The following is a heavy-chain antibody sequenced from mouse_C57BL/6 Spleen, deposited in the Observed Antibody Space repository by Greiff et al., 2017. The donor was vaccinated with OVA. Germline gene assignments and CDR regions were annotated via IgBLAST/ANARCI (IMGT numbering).Heavy chain of an antibody. CDR2: ISSGGSYT. V-gene: IGHV5-6*02. CDR1: GFTFSSYG. D-gene: IGHD2-4*01. J-gene: IGHJ2*01. CDR3: ARRSYDYEGYFDY. Sequence: EVKLEESGGDLVKPGGSLKLSCAASGFTFSSYGMSWVRQTPDKRLEWVATISSGGSYTYYPDSVKGRFTISRDNAKNTLYLQMSSLKSEDTAMYYCARRSYDYEGYFDYWGQGTTLTVSS.